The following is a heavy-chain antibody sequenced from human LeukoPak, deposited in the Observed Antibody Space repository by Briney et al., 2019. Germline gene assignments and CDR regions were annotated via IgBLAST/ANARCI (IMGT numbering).Heavy chain of an antibody. CDR2: ISGSGGST. Sequence: HGGSLRLSCAASGFTFSSYAMSWVRQAPGKGLEWVSAISGSGGSTYYADSVKGRFTISRDNSKNTLYLQMNSLRAEDTAVYYCAKDGSSSGWFDYWGQGTLVTVSS. V-gene: IGHV3-23*01. J-gene: IGHJ4*02. CDR3: AKDGSSSGWFDY. D-gene: IGHD6-19*01. CDR1: GFTFSSYA.